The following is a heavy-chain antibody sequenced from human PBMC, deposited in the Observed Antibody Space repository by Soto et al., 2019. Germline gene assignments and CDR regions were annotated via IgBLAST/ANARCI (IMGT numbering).Heavy chain of an antibody. V-gene: IGHV4-34*01. CDR3: ARQLDTAMVKANAFDI. Sequence: PSETLSLTCAVYGGSFSGYYWSWIRQPPGKGLEWIGEINHSGSTNYNPSLKSRVTISAETSKNQFSLKLSSVTAADTAVYYCARQLDTAMVKANAFDIWGQGTMVTVSS. CDR2: INHSGST. CDR1: GGSFSGYY. D-gene: IGHD5-18*01. J-gene: IGHJ3*02.